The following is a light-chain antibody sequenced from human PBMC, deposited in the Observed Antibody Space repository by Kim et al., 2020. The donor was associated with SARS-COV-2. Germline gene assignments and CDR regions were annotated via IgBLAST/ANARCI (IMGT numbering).Light chain of an antibody. J-gene: IGLJ2*01. CDR2: QDT. CDR1: RLGDEY. V-gene: IGLV3-1*01. CDR3: QTWDSSLVV. Sequence: SVAPGQTANISCSGYRLGDEYACWFQQKPGQSPVLVIYQDTKRPSGIPERFSGSNSGNTATLIITGTQAMDEADYYCQTWDSSLVVFGGGTQLTVL.